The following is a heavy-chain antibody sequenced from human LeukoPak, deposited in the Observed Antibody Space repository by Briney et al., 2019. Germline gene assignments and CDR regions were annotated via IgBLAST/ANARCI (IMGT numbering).Heavy chain of an antibody. J-gene: IGHJ6*02. V-gene: IGHV3-30*03. CDR3: ATLGIYDFWSGEVYGVDV. Sequence: GGSLRLSCAASGFTFSSYGMHWVRQAPGKGLEWVAVISYDGSNKYYADSVKGRFTISRDNSKNTLYLQMNSLRAEDTAVYYCATLGIYDFWSGEVYGVDVWGQGTTVTVSS. CDR2: ISYDGSNK. D-gene: IGHD3-3*01. CDR1: GFTFSSYG.